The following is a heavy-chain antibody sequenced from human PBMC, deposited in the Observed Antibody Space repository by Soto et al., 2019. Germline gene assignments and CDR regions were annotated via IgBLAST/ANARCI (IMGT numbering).Heavy chain of an antibody. Sequence: EVQLMESGGGLVQPGGSLRLSCAASGFTFSSYSMNWVRQAPGKGLEWVSYISSSSSTIYYADSVRGRFTISRDNAKNSLYLQMNRLRDEDTAVYYCARESDYKYYYYGMDVWGQAPTVTVSS. D-gene: IGHD4-17*01. J-gene: IGHJ6*02. CDR3: ARESDYKYYYYGMDV. CDR1: GFTFSSYS. CDR2: ISSSSSTI. V-gene: IGHV3-48*02.